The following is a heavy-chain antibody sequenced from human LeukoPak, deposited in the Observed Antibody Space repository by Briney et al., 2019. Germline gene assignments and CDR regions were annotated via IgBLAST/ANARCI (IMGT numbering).Heavy chain of an antibody. CDR3: AKLPGDYDSSGYYYPDAFDI. Sequence: GRSLRLSCAASGFTFSSYGMHWVRQAPGKGLEGVAVIWYDGSNKYYADSVKGRFTISRDNSKNTLYLQMNSLRAEDTAVYYCAKLPGDYDSSGYYYPDAFDIWGQGTMVTVSS. D-gene: IGHD3-22*01. J-gene: IGHJ3*02. V-gene: IGHV3-33*06. CDR2: IWYDGSNK. CDR1: GFTFSSYG.